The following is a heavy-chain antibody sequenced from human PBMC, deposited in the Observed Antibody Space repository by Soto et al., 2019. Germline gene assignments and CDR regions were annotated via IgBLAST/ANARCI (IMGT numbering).Heavy chain of an antibody. Sequence: GASVKVSCKASGYTFTSYGISWVRQAPEQGLEWMGWISAYNGNTNYAQKLQGRVTMTTDTSTSTAYMELRSLRSDDTAVYYCARELRLGDPPLYYFDYWGQGTLVTVSS. CDR3: ARELRLGDPPLYYFDY. CDR2: ISAYNGNT. CDR1: GYTFTSYG. V-gene: IGHV1-18*01. J-gene: IGHJ4*02. D-gene: IGHD2-21*02.